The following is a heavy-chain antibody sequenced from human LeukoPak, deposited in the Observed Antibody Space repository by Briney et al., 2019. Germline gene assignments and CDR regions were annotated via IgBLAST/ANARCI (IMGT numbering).Heavy chain of an antibody. Sequence: GGSLRLSCAASGFTFSDYTIHWVRQAPGKGLEWVAVISYHGTGQYYADSVKGRFSISRDNSKNTLYLQMNGLRAEDTALYYCAKDRRFGGDWFPFDSWGQGTLVIVSS. CDR1: GFTFSDYT. CDR3: AKDRRFGGDWFPFDS. CDR2: ISYHGTGQ. J-gene: IGHJ5*01. D-gene: IGHD3-10*01. V-gene: IGHV3-30*04.